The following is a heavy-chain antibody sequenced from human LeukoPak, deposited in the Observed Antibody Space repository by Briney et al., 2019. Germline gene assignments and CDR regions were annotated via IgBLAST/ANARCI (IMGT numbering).Heavy chain of an antibody. CDR3: TRVGYIDEGIDY. D-gene: IGHD5-24*01. CDR2: IKQDGSKK. CDR1: GFPFSSYW. V-gene: IGHV3-7*04. J-gene: IGHJ4*02. Sequence: GGSLRLSCAASGFPFSSYWMTWVRQAPGKGLEWVANIKQDGSKKSYVDSVKGRFTISRDNAKNSLYLQMNSLRAEDTAIYYCTRVGYIDEGIDYWGQGTLVTVSS.